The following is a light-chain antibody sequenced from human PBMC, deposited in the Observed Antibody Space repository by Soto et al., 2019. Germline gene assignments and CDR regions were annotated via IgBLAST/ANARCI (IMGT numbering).Light chain of an antibody. CDR2: TAS. V-gene: IGKV3-20*01. CDR1: QSVSRNW. Sequence: MVLTQSPATLSLSPGERATLSCRASQSVSRNWLAWYQQKPGPAPRLLIYTASSRLTGIPDRFSGSGSGTDFTLTISRLEPEDFAVYYCQQYGISPPDTFGQGTKLEFK. J-gene: IGKJ2*01. CDR3: QQYGISPPDT.